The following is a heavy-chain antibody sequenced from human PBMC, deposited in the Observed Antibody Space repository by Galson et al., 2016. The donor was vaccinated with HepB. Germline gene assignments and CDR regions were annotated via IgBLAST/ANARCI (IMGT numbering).Heavy chain of an antibody. Sequence: SLRLSCAASGFTFSNYAMHWVRQAPGKGLEWVAVISYDGSNKYYADSVKGRFTISRDNSKNTLYLQMNRLRVEDTAVYYCARDLPDYVIYLIQYAFDYWGQGTLVTVSS. V-gene: IGHV3-30-3*01. CDR1: GFTFSNYA. CDR2: ISYDGSNK. D-gene: IGHD4-17*01. J-gene: IGHJ4*02. CDR3: ARDLPDYVIYLIQYAFDY.